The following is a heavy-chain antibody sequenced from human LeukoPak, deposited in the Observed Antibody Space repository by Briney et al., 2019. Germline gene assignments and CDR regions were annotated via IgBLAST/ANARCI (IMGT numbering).Heavy chain of an antibody. V-gene: IGHV1-69*05. D-gene: IGHD3-22*01. CDR2: ITPVFHTA. CDR1: GDPFSSHG. Sequence: SVKVSCKTSGDPFSSHGISWVRQAPGQGLEWMGGITPVFHTAKYAQNFQDRLTITTDESTDTVYMELSSLRSEDTAVYYCARDYNFDSSPYDDALDIWGQGTMGTVSS. CDR3: ARDYNFDSSPYDDALDI. J-gene: IGHJ3*02.